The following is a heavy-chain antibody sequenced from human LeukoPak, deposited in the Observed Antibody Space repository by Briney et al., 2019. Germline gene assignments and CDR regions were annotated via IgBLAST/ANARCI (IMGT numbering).Heavy chain of an antibody. CDR1: GGSISNYY. CDR3: ARLVGYYYYTEV. D-gene: IGHD1-26*01. CDR2: IYTSGSN. V-gene: IGHV4-4*09. Sequence: SETLSLTCTVSGGSISNYYWSWIRQPPGKGLEWIGYIYTSGSNNYHPSLKNGVTISVDTSKNQFSLKLSSVTAADTAVYYCARLVGYYYYTEVWGKRNTLTAS. J-gene: IGHJ6*03.